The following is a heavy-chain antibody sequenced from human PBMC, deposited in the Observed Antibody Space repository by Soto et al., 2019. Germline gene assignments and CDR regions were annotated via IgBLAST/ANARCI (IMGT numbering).Heavy chain of an antibody. Sequence: ASVKVSCKASGYTFTSYGISWVRQAPGQGLEWMGWISAYNGNTNYAQKLQGRVTMTTDTSTSTAYMELRSLRSDDTAVYYCARDDVAYCGGDCYSPNFDYWGQGTLVTVSS. CDR1: GYTFTSYG. CDR2: ISAYNGNT. V-gene: IGHV1-18*01. CDR3: ARDDVAYCGGDCYSPNFDY. J-gene: IGHJ4*02. D-gene: IGHD2-21*02.